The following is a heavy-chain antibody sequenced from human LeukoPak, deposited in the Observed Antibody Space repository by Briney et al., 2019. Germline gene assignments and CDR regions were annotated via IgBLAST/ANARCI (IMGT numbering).Heavy chain of an antibody. CDR2: ISYDGSNK. J-gene: IGHJ4*02. D-gene: IGHD6-19*01. CDR3: ARVAIAVAGTGDYFDY. V-gene: IGHV3-30-3*01. CDR1: GFTFSSYA. Sequence: GRSLRLSCAASGFTFSSYAMHWVRQAPGKGLEWVAVISYDGSNKYYADSVKGRFTISRDNSKNTLYLQMNSLRAEDTAVYYCARVAIAVAGTGDYFDYWGQGTLVTVSS.